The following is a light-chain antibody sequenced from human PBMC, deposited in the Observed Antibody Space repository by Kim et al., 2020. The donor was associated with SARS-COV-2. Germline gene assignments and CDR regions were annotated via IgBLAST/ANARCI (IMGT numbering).Light chain of an antibody. CDR2: KAS. CDR1: QSISSW. V-gene: IGKV1-5*03. CDR3: QQYNSYPWT. Sequence: ASVGDRVTITCRASQSISSWLAWYQQKPGKAPKLLIYKASSLGSGVPSRFSGSGSGTEFTLTVSSLQPDDFATYYCQQYNSYPWTFGQGTKVDIK. J-gene: IGKJ1*01.